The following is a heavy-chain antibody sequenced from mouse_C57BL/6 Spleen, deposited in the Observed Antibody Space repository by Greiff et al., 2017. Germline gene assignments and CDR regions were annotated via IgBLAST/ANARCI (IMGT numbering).Heavy chain of an antibody. J-gene: IGHJ4*01. CDR1: GYSITSGYY. CDR2: ISYDGSN. D-gene: IGHD2-14*01. V-gene: IGHV3-6*01. Sequence: EVKLMESGPGLVKPSPSLSLTCSVTGYSITSGYYWNWIRQFPGNKLEWMGYISYDGSNNYNPSLKNRISITRDTAKNQFFLKLKSVTTEDTATYYYAREGTSYAMDYWGQGTSVTVSS. CDR3: AREGTSYAMDY.